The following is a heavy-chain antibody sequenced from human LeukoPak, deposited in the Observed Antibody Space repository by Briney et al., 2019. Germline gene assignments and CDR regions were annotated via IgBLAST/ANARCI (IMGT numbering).Heavy chain of an antibody. V-gene: IGHV3-30*02. CDR3: ARVDIVVVPATTRPMDV. CDR1: GFTFSSYG. J-gene: IGHJ6*03. Sequence: GGSLRLSCAASGFTFSSYGMHWVRQAPGKGLEWVAFIRYDGSNKYYADSVKGRFTISRDNSKNTLYLQMNSLRAEDTAVYYCARVDIVVVPATTRPMDVWGKGTTVTVSS. CDR2: IRYDGSNK. D-gene: IGHD2-2*01.